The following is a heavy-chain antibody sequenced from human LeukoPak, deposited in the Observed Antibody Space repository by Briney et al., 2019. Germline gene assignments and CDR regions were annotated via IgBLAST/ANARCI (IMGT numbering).Heavy chain of an antibody. CDR1: GYTFTSYD. Sequence: GASVKVSCKASGYTFTSYDISWVRQAPGQGVEWMGWISAYNGNTNYAQKLQGRVTMTTDTSTSTAYMELRSLRSDDTAVYYCVRMNGEGLLDYWGQGTLVTVSS. D-gene: IGHD4-17*01. J-gene: IGHJ4*02. V-gene: IGHV1-18*01. CDR2: ISAYNGNT. CDR3: VRMNGEGLLDY.